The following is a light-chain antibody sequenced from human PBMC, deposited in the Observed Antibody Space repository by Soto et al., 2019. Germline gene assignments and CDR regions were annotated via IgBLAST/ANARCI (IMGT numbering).Light chain of an antibody. J-gene: IGLJ1*01. CDR2: EVY. V-gene: IGLV2-8*01. CDR1: SSVVGGYNY. Sequence: QSVLTQPPSASGSPGQSVTISCTGTSSVVGGYNYVSWYQHHPGKAPKLIIYEVYKRPSGVPDRFSGSKSGNTAALTVSGLQADYLADYSCSSYVGTTRHVFRTGTNVPVL. CDR3: SSYVGTTRHV.